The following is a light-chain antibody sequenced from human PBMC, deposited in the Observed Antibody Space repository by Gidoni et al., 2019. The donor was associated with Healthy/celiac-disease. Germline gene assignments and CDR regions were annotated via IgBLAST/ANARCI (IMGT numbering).Light chain of an antibody. CDR2: QDS. V-gene: IGLV3-1*01. Sequence: SYELPHPPSVSVSPGQTASITCSGDKLGDKYACWYQQKPGQSPVLVIYQDSKRPSGIPERFSGSNSGNTATLTISGTQAMDEADYYCQAWDSSTAYVVFGGGTKLTVL. CDR3: QAWDSSTAYVV. CDR1: KLGDKY. J-gene: IGLJ2*01.